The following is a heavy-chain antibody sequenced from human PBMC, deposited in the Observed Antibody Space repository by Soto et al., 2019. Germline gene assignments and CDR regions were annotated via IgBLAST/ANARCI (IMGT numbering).Heavy chain of an antibody. CDR3: ALQNGDTAMVSLDY. CDR1: GGSISSGDYY. Sequence: PSETLSLTCTVSGGSISSGDYYWSWIRQPPGKGLEWIGYIYYSGSTYYNPSLKSRVTISVDTSKNQFSLKLSSVTAADTAVYYCALQNGDTAMVSLDYWGQGTLVTVSS. J-gene: IGHJ4*02. D-gene: IGHD5-18*01. CDR2: IYYSGST. V-gene: IGHV4-30-4*01.